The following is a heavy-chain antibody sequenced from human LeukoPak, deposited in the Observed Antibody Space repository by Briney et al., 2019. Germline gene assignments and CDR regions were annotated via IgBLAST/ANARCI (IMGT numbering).Heavy chain of an antibody. Sequence: SETLSLTYTVSGGSISSYYWSWIRLAAGKGLEWIGRIYTSGGTNYNPSLKSRVTMSVDTSKNQFSLNLSSVTPADTAVYYCARGIYSSGWYWLDPWGQGILVTVSS. CDR2: IYTSGGT. CDR3: ARGIYSSGWYWLDP. J-gene: IGHJ5*02. CDR1: GGSISSYY. D-gene: IGHD6-19*01. V-gene: IGHV4-4*07.